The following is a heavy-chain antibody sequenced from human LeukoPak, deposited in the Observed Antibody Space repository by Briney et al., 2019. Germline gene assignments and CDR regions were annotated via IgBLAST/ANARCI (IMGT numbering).Heavy chain of an antibody. CDR3: ARAPATLPSLFDY. D-gene: IGHD6-25*01. J-gene: IGHJ4*02. CDR1: GYSISSGYY. CDR2: IYHSGST. Sequence: PSETLSLTCTVSGYSISSGYYWGWIRQPPGKGLEWIGSIYHSGSTYYNPSVKSRVTISVDTSKNQFSLELSSVTAADTAVYYCARAPATLPSLFDYWGQGTLVTVSS. V-gene: IGHV4-38-2*02.